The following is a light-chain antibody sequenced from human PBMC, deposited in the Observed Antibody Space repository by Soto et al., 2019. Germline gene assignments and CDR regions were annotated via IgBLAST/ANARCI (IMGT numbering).Light chain of an antibody. CDR3: QQYYSPPRT. J-gene: IGKJ1*01. CDR1: QSVLYSSNNKNY. Sequence: DIVMTQSPDSLAVSLGERATINCKSSQSVLYSSNNKNYLAWYQQKPGQPPKLLIYWASTRESGVPDRFSGSGSGTDFTLTISCLQAEDVAVYYCQQYYSPPRTFGHET. CDR2: WAS. V-gene: IGKV4-1*01.